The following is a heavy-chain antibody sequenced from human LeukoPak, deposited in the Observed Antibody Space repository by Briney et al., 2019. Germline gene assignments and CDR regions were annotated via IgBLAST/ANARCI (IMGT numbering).Heavy chain of an antibody. CDR1: GFTFSSYA. CDR3: AKVPLEPAAEYYYYYGMDV. Sequence: GRSLRLSCAASGFTFSSYAMSWVRQAPGKGLEWVSAISGSGGSTYYADSVKGRFTISRDNSKNTLYLQMNSLRAEDTAVYYCAKVPLEPAAEYYYYYGMDVWGQGTTVTVSS. V-gene: IGHV3-23*01. D-gene: IGHD2-2*01. J-gene: IGHJ6*02. CDR2: ISGSGGST.